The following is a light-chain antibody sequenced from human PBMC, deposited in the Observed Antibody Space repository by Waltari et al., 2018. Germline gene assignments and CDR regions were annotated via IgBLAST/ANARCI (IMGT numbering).Light chain of an antibody. V-gene: IGKV1-39*01. J-gene: IGKJ1*01. CDR2: AAS. CDR1: QSISSY. CDR3: QQSYSTPQT. Sequence: DIQMTQSPSSLSASVGDRVTITCRASQSISSYLNWYQQKPGKAPKLLIYAASSLQSGVPSRFSGSGSVTDFTLTISSLQPEDFATYYCQQSYSTPQTFGQGTTV.